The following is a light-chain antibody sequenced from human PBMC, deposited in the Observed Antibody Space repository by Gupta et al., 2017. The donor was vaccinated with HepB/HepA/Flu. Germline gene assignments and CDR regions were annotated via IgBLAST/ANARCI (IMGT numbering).Light chain of an antibody. Sequence: SYELTQPPPLSVSPGQTPSITCSGDKLGDKYISWYQQRPGQSPILVLYQDDRRPSGIPARFSGSNSGNTATLTISGTQAIDETDYYCQTWDSGTVVFGGGTKLTVL. CDR1: KLGDKY. CDR2: QDD. V-gene: IGLV3-1*01. J-gene: IGLJ2*01. CDR3: QTWDSGTVV.